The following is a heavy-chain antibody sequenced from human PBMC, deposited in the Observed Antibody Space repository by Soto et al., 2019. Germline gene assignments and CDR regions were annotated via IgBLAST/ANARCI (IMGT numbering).Heavy chain of an antibody. D-gene: IGHD3-10*01. J-gene: IGHJ4*02. CDR2: MSGSGGST. CDR3: ARDRLALFNSRGPNFDY. Sequence: GGSLRLSCAASGFTFSSYAMSWVRQAQGKGLEWVSAMSGSGGSTYYADSVKGRFTISRDNSKNTLYLQMNSLRAEDTAVYYCARDRLALFNSRGPNFDYWGQGTLVTVSS. CDR1: GFTFSSYA. V-gene: IGHV3-23*01.